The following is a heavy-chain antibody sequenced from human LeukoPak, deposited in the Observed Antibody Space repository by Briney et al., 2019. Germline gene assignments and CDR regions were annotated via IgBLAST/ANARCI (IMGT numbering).Heavy chain of an antibody. CDR2: ISGNDGDT. D-gene: IGHD3-3*01. CDR3: ARDVPDFWSGFDY. J-gene: IGHJ4*02. V-gene: IGHV1-18*01. Sequence: ASVKVSCKASGYPFTTYGLSWVREAPGQGLEWMGQISGNDGDTNYAQKFQGRVTMTTDTATSTAYMELTSLRSDDTAVYYCARDVPDFWSGFDYWGQGTLVTVSP. CDR1: GYPFTTYG.